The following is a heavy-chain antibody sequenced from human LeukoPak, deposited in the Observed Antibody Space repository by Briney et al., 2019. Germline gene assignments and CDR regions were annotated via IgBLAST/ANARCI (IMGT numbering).Heavy chain of an antibody. Sequence: PGGSLRLSCVASGFTFRSHDMNWVRQAPGKGLEWVSSISSSSSYIYYGDSVKGRFTISRDNAKKSLYLQMNSLRAEDTAVYYCARDSVTVLTPDNWYFDLWGRGTPVTVSS. CDR2: ISSSSSYI. CDR1: GFTFRSHD. CDR3: ARDSVTVLTPDNWYFDL. J-gene: IGHJ2*01. D-gene: IGHD3-9*01. V-gene: IGHV3-21*01.